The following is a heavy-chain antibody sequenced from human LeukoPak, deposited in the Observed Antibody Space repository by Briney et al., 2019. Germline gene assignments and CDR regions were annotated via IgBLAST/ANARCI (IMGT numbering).Heavy chain of an antibody. V-gene: IGHV3-30*18. J-gene: IGHJ4*02. Sequence: GRSLRLSCAASGFTFSSYGMHWVRQAPGKGLEWVAVISYDGSNKYYADSVKGRFTISRDNSKNTLYLQMNSLRAEDTAVYYCAKDFVSSSWSFDYWGQGTLVTVSS. D-gene: IGHD6-13*01. CDR3: AKDFVSSSWSFDY. CDR2: ISYDGSNK. CDR1: GFTFSSYG.